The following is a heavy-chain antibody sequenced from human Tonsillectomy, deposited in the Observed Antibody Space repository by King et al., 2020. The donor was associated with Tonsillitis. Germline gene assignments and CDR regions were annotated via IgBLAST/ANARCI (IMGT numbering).Heavy chain of an antibody. CDR3: AIASYWGEYHFDY. CDR1: GSSISSGYY. D-gene: IGHD3-16*01. CDR2: ISHSGST. J-gene: IGHJ4*02. V-gene: IGHV4-38-2*02. Sequence: QLQESGPGLVKPSETLSLTCTVSGSSISSGYYWGRIRQPPGKGLEWIGSISHSGSTYYNPSLKSRVTISVDTSKNQFSLKLSTVTAPATAVYYCAIASYWGEYHFDYWGQGTLVTVSS.